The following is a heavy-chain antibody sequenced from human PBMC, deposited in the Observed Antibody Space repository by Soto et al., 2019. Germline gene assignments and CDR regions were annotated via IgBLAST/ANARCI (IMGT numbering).Heavy chain of an antibody. CDR1: GFTFSSYA. V-gene: IGHV3-30-3*01. J-gene: IGHJ6*02. D-gene: IGHD6-19*01. CDR3: ARDSGSITGPYYYGMDV. CDR2: ISYDGSNK. Sequence: GGSLRLSCAASGFTFSSYAMHWVRQAPGKGLEWVAVISYDGSNKYYADSVKGRFTISRDNSKNTLYLQMNSLRAEDTAVYYCARDSGSITGPYYYGMDVWGQGTTVTVSS.